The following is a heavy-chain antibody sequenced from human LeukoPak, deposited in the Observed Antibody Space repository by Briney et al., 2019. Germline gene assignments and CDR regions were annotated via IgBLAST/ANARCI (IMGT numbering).Heavy chain of an antibody. CDR1: GGSISSYY. V-gene: IGHV4-59*12. CDR3: AKHFYYALDV. Sequence: SETLSLTCTVSGGSISSYYWSWIRQPPGKGLEWIGYIYYSGSTNYNPSLKSRVTISVDTSKNQFSLNLNSVTAADTAVYYCAKHFYYALDVWGQGTTVTVSS. J-gene: IGHJ6*02. CDR2: IYYSGST.